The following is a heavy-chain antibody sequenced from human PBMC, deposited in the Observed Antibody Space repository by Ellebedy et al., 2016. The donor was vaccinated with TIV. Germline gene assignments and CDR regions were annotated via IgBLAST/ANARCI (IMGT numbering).Heavy chain of an antibody. CDR3: AKDDAVVITEILGDRFDY. Sequence: GESLKISXVASGFTFSSYGMHWVRQAPGKGLEWVAVISYDGSNKYYADSVKGRFTISRDNSKNTLYLQMNSPRAEDTAVYYCAKDDAVVITEILGDRFDYWGQGTLVTVSS. CDR2: ISYDGSNK. CDR1: GFTFSSYG. D-gene: IGHD3-22*01. J-gene: IGHJ4*02. V-gene: IGHV3-30*18.